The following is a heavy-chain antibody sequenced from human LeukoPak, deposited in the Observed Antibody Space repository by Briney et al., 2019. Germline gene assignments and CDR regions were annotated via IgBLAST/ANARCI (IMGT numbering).Heavy chain of an antibody. Sequence: GFLRLFCSAPGINLCSYAIGLVRQAPGEGLELVSAISGSGGSTYYADSVKGRFTISRDNSKNTLYLQMNSLRAEDTAVYYCATYYYDSSGSDYWGQGTLVTVSS. CDR2: ISGSGGST. V-gene: IGHV3-23*01. CDR1: GINLCSYA. J-gene: IGHJ4*02. D-gene: IGHD3-22*01. CDR3: ATYYYDSSGSDY.